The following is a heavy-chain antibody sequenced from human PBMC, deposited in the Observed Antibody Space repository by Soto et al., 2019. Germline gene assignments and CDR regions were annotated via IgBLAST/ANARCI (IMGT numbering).Heavy chain of an antibody. CDR1: GYAFTTYG. CDR2: ISAHNGNT. CDR3: ARGRYGDY. J-gene: IGHJ4*02. Sequence: QVHLVQSGAEVKKPGASVKVSCKGSGYAFTTYGITWVRQAPGQGLEWMGWISAHNGNTNYSQKLQGRVTVTRNTSTSTAYMELRSLRSDDTAVYYCARGRYGDYWGQGALVTVSS. D-gene: IGHD1-1*01. V-gene: IGHV1-18*01.